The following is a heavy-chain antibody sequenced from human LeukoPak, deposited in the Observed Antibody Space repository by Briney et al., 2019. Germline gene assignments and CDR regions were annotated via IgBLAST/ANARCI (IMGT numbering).Heavy chain of an antibody. J-gene: IGHJ4*02. V-gene: IGHV3-74*01. D-gene: IGHD6-19*01. CDR2: IKSDGSTT. Sequence: PGGSLRLSCTASGFTSSNYWMHWVRQAPGKGLVWVSRIKSDGSTTTYADSVKGRFTISRDNAKSTLYLQMNSLRAEDTAVYYCVRLADPGYWGQGTLVTVSS. CDR1: GFTSSNYW. CDR3: VRLADPGY.